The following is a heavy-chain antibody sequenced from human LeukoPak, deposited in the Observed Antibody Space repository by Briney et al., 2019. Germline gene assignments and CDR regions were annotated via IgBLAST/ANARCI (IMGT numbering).Heavy chain of an antibody. V-gene: IGHV3-30-3*01. CDR1: GFTFTAYL. Sequence: GGSLRLSCAASGFTFTAYLIHWVRQAPGKGLEWVAVMSSDGNAVFYADSVKGRFTISRDNSKNTMYLQMNSLRAEDTAVYYCVRESEYYFDHSASFDYWGQGTLVTVSS. CDR2: MSSDGNAV. CDR3: VRESEYYFDHSASFDY. J-gene: IGHJ4*02. D-gene: IGHD3-22*01.